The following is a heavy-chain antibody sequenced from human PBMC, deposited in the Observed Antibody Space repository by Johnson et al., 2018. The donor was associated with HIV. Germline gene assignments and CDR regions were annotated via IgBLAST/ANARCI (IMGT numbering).Heavy chain of an antibody. CDR3: AREMVAATDAFDI. CDR1: GFTFSDYY. Sequence: QVQLVESGGGLVKPGGSLRLSCAASGFTFSDYYMSWIRQAPGKGLEWVSYICSSGSTIYYADSVKGRFIVSRDNSKNTLYVQMNSLRAEDTAVYFCAREMVAATDAFDIWGQGTMVTVSS. J-gene: IGHJ3*02. D-gene: IGHD2-15*01. CDR2: ICSSGSTI. V-gene: IGHV3-11*04.